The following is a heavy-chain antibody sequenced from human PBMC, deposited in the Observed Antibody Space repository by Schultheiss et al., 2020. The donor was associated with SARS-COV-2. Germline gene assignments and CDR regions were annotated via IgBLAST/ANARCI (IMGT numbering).Heavy chain of an antibody. Sequence: GGSLRLSCAASGFTFNTYAMHWLRQAPGKGLEWVAVISYDGSNKYYADSVKGRFTISRDNSKNTLYLQMNSLRAEDTAVYYCARDLSTSWNKYYYYYGMDVWGQGTTVTVSS. D-gene: IGHD1/OR15-1a*01. J-gene: IGHJ6*02. V-gene: IGHV3-30*01. CDR2: ISYDGSNK. CDR3: ARDLSTSWNKYYYYYGMDV. CDR1: GFTFNTYA.